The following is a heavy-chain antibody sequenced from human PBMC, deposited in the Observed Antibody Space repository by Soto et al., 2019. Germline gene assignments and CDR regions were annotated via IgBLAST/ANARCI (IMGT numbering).Heavy chain of an antibody. Sequence: PSETLALTCTVSGVCMSSYYWSWIRQPPGKGLEWIGYVYNSGSTNYNPSLNSRVTISVDTSKNQISLKLSSVTAADTAVYYCTRPWSGDYAFDVWGQGTMVTVSS. CDR2: VYNSGST. CDR3: TRPWSGDYAFDV. J-gene: IGHJ3*01. V-gene: IGHV4-59*01. D-gene: IGHD3-10*01. CDR1: GVCMSSYY.